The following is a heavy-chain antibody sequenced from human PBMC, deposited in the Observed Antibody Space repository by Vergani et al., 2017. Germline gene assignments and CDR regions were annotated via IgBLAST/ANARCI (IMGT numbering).Heavy chain of an antibody. Sequence: QVQQVQSGAEVKKPGASVKVSCKTSGYIFTGYSMHWVRQAPGQGLEWMGWISPKTGDTDYLQRFQDRVTMTRDASTKTVYLKMTRLTSDDTAIYYCAHSWNFGRRDWFDSWGPGTLVTVSS. CDR2: ISPKTGDT. D-gene: IGHD1-26*01. J-gene: IGHJ5*01. CDR1: GYIFTGYS. CDR3: AHSWNFGRRDWFDS. V-gene: IGHV1-2*02.